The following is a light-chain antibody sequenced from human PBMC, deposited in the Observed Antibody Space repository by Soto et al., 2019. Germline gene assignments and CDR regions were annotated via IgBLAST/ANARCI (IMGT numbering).Light chain of an antibody. Sequence: EIVMSQSPATLSVSPGERASLSCRASQSVSSNLAWYRQKPGQTPRLLIYATSTRATGIPARFSGSGSGTEFTLTISSLQSEDFAVYYCQHYNNWPLTFGGGTKVDNK. CDR3: QHYNNWPLT. CDR1: QSVSSN. CDR2: ATS. V-gene: IGKV3-15*01. J-gene: IGKJ4*01.